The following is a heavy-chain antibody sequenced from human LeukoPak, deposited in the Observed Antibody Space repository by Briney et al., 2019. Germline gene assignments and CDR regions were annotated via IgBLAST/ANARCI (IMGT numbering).Heavy chain of an antibody. D-gene: IGHD4-17*01. J-gene: IGHJ4*02. CDR3: AKDLQYGDSSKDY. V-gene: IGHV3-23*01. CDR1: GFTFSSYG. CDR2: ISGSGGST. Sequence: GGTLRLSCAASGFTFSSYGMSWVRQAPGKGLEWVSAISGSGGSTYYADSVKGRFTISRDNSKNTLYLQMNSLRAEDTAVYYCAKDLQYGDSSKDYWGQGTLVTVSS.